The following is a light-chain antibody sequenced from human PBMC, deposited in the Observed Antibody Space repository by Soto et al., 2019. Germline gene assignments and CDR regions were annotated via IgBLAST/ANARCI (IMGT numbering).Light chain of an antibody. V-gene: IGKV1-27*01. Sequence: DIQMTHSPSSLSASVLYIVTITFRASQGISNYLAVYQQKPGKVPKLLIYAASTLQSGVPSRFSGSGSGTDFTLTISSLQPEDVATYYCQQYNSAPLTFGGGTKVDIK. CDR3: QQYNSAPLT. CDR1: QGISNY. J-gene: IGKJ4*01. CDR2: AAS.